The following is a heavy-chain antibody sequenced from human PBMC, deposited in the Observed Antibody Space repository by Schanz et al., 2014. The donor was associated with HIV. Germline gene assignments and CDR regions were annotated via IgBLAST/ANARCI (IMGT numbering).Heavy chain of an antibody. V-gene: IGHV3-74*02. D-gene: IGHD2-15*01. CDR2: IDTDWST. Sequence: EVQLLESGGGLVQPGGSLKLSCAASGFTFSSSWMHWVRQAPGKGLVWVSHIDTDWSTNYADSVKGRFTFSRDNSKNTLYLQMNSLRAEDTAVYYCVRGAIWEWDQPDFDYWGQGTLVSVSS. CDR3: VRGAIWEWDQPDFDY. J-gene: IGHJ4*02. CDR1: GFTFSSSW.